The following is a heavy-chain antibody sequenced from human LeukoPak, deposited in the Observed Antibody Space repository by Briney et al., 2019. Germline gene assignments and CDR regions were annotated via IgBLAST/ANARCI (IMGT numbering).Heavy chain of an antibody. D-gene: IGHD3-22*01. V-gene: IGHV3-30*18. CDR1: GFIFDDYA. J-gene: IGHJ4*02. Sequence: GGSLRLSCVTSGFIFDDYAMHWVRQAPGKGLEWVAVISYDGSNKYYADSVKGRFTISRDNSKNTLYLQMNSLRAEDTAVYYCAKDSSLRFGHYYDSSGYLGNHFDYWGQGTLVTVSS. CDR2: ISYDGSNK. CDR3: AKDSSLRFGHYYDSSGYLGNHFDY.